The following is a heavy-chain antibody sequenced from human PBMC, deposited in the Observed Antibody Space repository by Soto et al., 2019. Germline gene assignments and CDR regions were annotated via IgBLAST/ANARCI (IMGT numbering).Heavy chain of an antibody. V-gene: IGHV4-59*01. Sequence: SETLSLTCTVSGGSISSYYWSWIRQPPGKGLEWIGYIYYSGSTNYNPSLKSRVTISVDTSKNQFSLKLSSVTAADTAVYYCARDLRHYYGSGSYFDIWGQGTMVTVSS. CDR3: ARDLRHYYGSGSYFDI. CDR1: GGSISSYY. J-gene: IGHJ3*02. CDR2: IYYSGST. D-gene: IGHD3-10*01.